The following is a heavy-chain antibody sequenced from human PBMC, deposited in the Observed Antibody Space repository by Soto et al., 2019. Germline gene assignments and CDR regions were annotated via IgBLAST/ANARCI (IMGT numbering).Heavy chain of an antibody. Sequence: QVQLVESGGGVVQPGGSLRLSCAASGFTFSSYGMHWVRQAPGKGLEWVAVIWYDGSNKYYADSVKGRFTISRDNSKNPLYLQMTSLRAEDTAVCYCAIIPTATTVTPPGEYWGQGTLVTVSS. D-gene: IGHD4-17*01. V-gene: IGHV3-33*01. CDR1: GFTFSSYG. CDR2: IWYDGSNK. J-gene: IGHJ4*02. CDR3: AIIPTATTVTPPGEY.